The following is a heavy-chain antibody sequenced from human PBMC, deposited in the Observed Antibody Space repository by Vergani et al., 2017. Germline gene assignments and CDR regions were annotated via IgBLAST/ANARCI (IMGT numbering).Heavy chain of an antibody. D-gene: IGHD1-26*01. CDR1: GYTFTGYY. CDR2: INPNSGGT. V-gene: IGHV1-2*02. J-gene: IGHJ6*02. CDR3: AKVLRVGALYYYYGMDV. Sequence: QVHLVQSGAEVKKPGASVKVSCKPSGYTFTGYYIHWMRQAPGQGLEWMGWINPNSGGTNYAQKFQGRVTMTRDTSISTAYMELSRLRSDDTAVYYCAKVLRVGALYYYYGMDVWGQGTTVTVSS.